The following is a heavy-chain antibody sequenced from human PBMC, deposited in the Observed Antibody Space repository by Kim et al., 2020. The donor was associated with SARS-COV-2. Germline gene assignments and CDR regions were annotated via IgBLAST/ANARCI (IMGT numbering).Heavy chain of an antibody. V-gene: IGHV1-18*01. CDR3: ARVVSGYGIFDY. CDR2: ISAYNGNT. D-gene: IGHD5-12*01. J-gene: IGHJ4*02. Sequence: ASVKVSCKASGYSFTSYGISWVRQAPGQGLERMGWISAYNGNTNYAQKLQGRVTMTTDTSTSTAYMELRSLRSDDTAVYYCARVVSGYGIFDYWGQGTLVTVSS. CDR1: GYSFTSYG.